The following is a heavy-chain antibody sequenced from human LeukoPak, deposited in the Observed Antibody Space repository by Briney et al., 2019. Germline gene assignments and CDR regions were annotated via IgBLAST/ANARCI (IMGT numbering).Heavy chain of an antibody. J-gene: IGHJ3*02. CDR2: IYYSGNP. Sequence: SETLSLTCTVSGVSISSSSYYWGWIRQPPGKGLEWIGSIYYSGNPHYNPSLESRVTVSVDTSKNQFSLDLRSVTVADTAVYYCARYFSWYSSGYGAFDIWGQGTMVTVSS. CDR1: GVSISSSSYY. CDR3: ARYFSWYSSGYGAFDI. D-gene: IGHD5-18*01. V-gene: IGHV4-39*07.